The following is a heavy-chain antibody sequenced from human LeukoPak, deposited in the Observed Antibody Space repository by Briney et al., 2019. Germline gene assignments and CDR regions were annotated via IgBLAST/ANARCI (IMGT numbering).Heavy chain of an antibody. CDR2: IIPIFGTA. J-gene: IGHJ4*02. Sequence: SVKVSCEASGGTFSSYAISWVRQAPGQGLEWMGGIIPIFGTANYAQKFQGRVTITADESTSTAYMQLSSLRSEDTAVYYCALGDSGYDLNHDYWGQGTLVTVSS. D-gene: IGHD5-12*01. V-gene: IGHV1-69*01. CDR1: GGTFSSYA. CDR3: ALGDSGYDLNHDY.